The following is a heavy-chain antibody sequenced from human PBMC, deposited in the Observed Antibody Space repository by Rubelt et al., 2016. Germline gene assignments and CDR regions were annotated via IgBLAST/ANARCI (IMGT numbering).Heavy chain of an antibody. J-gene: IGHJ4*02. V-gene: IGHV3-33*01. D-gene: IGHD1-1*01. CDR3: ARDTGTFDY. CDR2: IWYDGSNK. Sequence: VAVIWYDGSNKYYADSVKGRFTISRDNSKNTLYLQMNSLRAEDTAVYYCARDTGTFDYWGQGTLVTVSS.